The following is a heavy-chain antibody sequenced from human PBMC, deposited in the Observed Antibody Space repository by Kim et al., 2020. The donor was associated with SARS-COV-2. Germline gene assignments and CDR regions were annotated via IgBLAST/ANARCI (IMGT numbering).Heavy chain of an antibody. D-gene: IGHD3-22*01. CDR1: GYTFTGYY. CDR2: INPNSGGT. Sequence: ASVKVSCKASGYTFTGYYMHWVRQAPGQGLEWMGWINPNSGGTNYAQKFQGRVTMTRDTSISTAYMELSRLRSDDTAVYYCARYDYYDSSGYYLWGQGTLVTVSS. J-gene: IGHJ1*01. V-gene: IGHV1-2*02. CDR3: ARYDYYDSSGYYL.